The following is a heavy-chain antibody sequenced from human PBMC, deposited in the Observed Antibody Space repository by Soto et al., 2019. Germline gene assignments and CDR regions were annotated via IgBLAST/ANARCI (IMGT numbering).Heavy chain of an antibody. V-gene: IGHV4-34*01. J-gene: IGHJ6*02. CDR1: LGSFNAYS. CDR3: ARGLRYSGMDV. Sequence: PSETLSLTCAFHLGSFNAYSWTWIRQPPGKGLEWIGEIDHSGSTTYNPSLKSRIIMSVDTSKNQFSLNVSSMTAADTAVYYCARGLRYSGMDVWGQGTTVTVSS. CDR2: IDHSGST.